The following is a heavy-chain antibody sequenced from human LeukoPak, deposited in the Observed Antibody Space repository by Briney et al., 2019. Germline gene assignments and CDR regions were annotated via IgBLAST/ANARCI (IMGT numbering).Heavy chain of an antibody. Sequence: VASVKVSCKASGYTCTSYAIHWVRQAPGQGLEWMGWITPSGGTNYPQKFQGRVAITWDTSITTAYMDLSRLTSDDTAVYYCARDRYGDGFAHLDYWGQEALVPVSS. J-gene: IGHJ4*02. CDR2: ITPSGGT. CDR1: GYTCTSYA. CDR3: ARDRYGDGFAHLDY. D-gene: IGHD5-24*01. V-gene: IGHV1-2*02.